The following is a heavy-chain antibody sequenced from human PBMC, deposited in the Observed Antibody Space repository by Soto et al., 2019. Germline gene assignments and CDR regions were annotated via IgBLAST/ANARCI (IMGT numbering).Heavy chain of an antibody. V-gene: IGHV1-8*01. CDR1: GYTFTSYD. CDR2: MNPNSGNT. Sequence: ASVKVSCKASGYTFTSYDINWVRQATGQGLEWMGWMNPNSGNTGYAQKFQGRVTMTRNTSISTAYMELSSLRSEDTAVYYCARDRLVQLWGIHYYYYGMDVWGQGTTVTVSS. D-gene: IGHD5-18*01. CDR3: ARDRLVQLWGIHYYYYGMDV. J-gene: IGHJ6*02.